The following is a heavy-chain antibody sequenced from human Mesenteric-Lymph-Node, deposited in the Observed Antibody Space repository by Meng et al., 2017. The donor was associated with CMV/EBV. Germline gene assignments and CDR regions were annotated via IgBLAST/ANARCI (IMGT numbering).Heavy chain of an antibody. CDR1: GFSFNTHS. J-gene: IGHJ6*02. CDR2: ISGTTGTI. CDR3: ARDLKDRITIFGVVIKKRSYGMDV. D-gene: IGHD3-3*01. Sequence: GESLKISCVTSGFSFNTHSINWVRQAPGKGLEWVSSISGTTGTIYYADSVKGRFTISRDNAENSVHLQMNSLRAEDTAVYYCARDLKDRITIFGVVIKKRSYGMDVWGQGTTVTVSS. V-gene: IGHV3-48*04.